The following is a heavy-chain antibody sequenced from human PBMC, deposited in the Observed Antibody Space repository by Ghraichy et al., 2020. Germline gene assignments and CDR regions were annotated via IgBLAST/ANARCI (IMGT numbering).Heavy chain of an antibody. J-gene: IGHJ6*02. Sequence: GSLRLSFAASGFTFRSYWMTWVRQAPGKGLEWVGDIKEDGSAEYYVDSVRGRFTISRDNAKNSLYLQMNSLSAEDTAVYYCARGRSLDVWGQGTTVTISS. CDR1: GFTFRSYW. CDR2: IKEDGSAE. CDR3: ARGRSLDV. V-gene: IGHV3-7*01.